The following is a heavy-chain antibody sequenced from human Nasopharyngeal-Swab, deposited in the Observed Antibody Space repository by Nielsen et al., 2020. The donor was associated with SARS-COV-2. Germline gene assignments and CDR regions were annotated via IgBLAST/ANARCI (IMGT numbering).Heavy chain of an antibody. D-gene: IGHD5-18*01. CDR1: GFSLSTSGMR. Sequence: SGPTLVKPTQTLTLTCTFSGFSLSTSGMRVIWILQPPGKALEWLARIDWDDDKFYSTSLKTRLTISKDTSKNRVVLTMTNMDPVDTATYYCARVDVDTSMTHWGQGTLVTVSS. CDR2: IDWDDDK. V-gene: IGHV2-70*04. CDR3: ARVDVDTSMTH. J-gene: IGHJ4*02.